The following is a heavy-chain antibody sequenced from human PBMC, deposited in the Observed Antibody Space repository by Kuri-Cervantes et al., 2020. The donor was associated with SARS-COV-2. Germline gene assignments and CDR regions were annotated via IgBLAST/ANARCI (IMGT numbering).Heavy chain of an antibody. CDR2: FDPEDGET. V-gene: IGHV1-24*01. Sequence: ASGKVSCKVSGYTLTELSMHWVRQAPGKGLEWMGGFDPEDGETIYAQKFQGRVTITADESTSTAYMELSSLRSEDTAVYYCAKWFGELFPYYYGMDVWGQGTTVTVSS. CDR1: GYTLTELS. CDR3: AKWFGELFPYYYGMDV. D-gene: IGHD3-10*01. J-gene: IGHJ6*02.